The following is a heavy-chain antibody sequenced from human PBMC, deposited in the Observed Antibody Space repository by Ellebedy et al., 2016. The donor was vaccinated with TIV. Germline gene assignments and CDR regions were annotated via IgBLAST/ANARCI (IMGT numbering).Heavy chain of an antibody. CDR2: ISYDGSNK. CDR1: GFTFSSYA. V-gene: IGHV3-30*04. Sequence: GESLKISCAASGFTFSSYAMHWVRQAPGKGLEWVAVISYDGSNKYYADSVKGRFTISRDNSKNTLYLQMNSLTAEDTALYYCARAPTITTNYDYWGQGTLVAVSS. CDR3: ARAPTITTNYDY. J-gene: IGHJ4*02. D-gene: IGHD5-12*01.